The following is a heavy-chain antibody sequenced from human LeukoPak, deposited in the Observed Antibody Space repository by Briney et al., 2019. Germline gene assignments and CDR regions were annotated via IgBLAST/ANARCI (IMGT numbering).Heavy chain of an antibody. CDR2: IYYSGST. V-gene: IGHV4-59*08. CDR3: ARLTLGPDYSNYKHWYFDL. J-gene: IGHJ2*01. Sequence: PSETLSLTCTVSGGSISSYYWSWIRQPPGKGLEWIGYIYYSGSTDYNPSLKSRVTISVDTSKNQFSLKLSSVTAADTAVYYCARLTLGPDYSNYKHWYFDLWGRGTLVTVSS. CDR1: GGSISSYY. D-gene: IGHD4-11*01.